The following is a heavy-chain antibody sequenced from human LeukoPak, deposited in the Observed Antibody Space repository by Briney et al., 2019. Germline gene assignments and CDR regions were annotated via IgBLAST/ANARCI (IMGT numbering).Heavy chain of an antibody. CDR2: INPSGGST. D-gene: IGHD3-22*01. CDR3: ARDEGYYYDSSGYTHPGS. V-gene: IGHV1-46*01. CDR1: GYTFTSYY. J-gene: IGHJ5*02. Sequence: GASVKVSCKASGYTFTSYYMHWVRQAPGQGLEWMGIINPSGGSTSYAQKFQGRVTMTRDTSTSTVYMELSSLRSEDTAVYYCARDEGYYYDSSGYTHPGSWGQGTLVTVYS.